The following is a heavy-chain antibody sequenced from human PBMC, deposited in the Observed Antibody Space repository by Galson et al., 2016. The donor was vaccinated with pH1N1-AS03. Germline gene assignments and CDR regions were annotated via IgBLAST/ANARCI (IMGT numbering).Heavy chain of an antibody. D-gene: IGHD6-6*01. CDR1: GYTFTDYN. CDR2: VDPDTSKT. Sequence: VKVSCKVSGYTFTDYNMHWVQQAPGKGLEWMGLVDPDTSKTKYAEKFQGRVTITADTSSDTAYMDLSGLRSADTAIYYCATDGPRGSLSSWGQGTLVTVSS. CDR3: ATDGPRGSLSS. V-gene: IGHV1-69-2*01. J-gene: IGHJ4*02.